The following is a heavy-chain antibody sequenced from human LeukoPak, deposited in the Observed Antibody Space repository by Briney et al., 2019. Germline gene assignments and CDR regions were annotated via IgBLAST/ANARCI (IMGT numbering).Heavy chain of an antibody. CDR3: ARGLVYCSGGSCYREPLTPHFDY. Sequence: SETLSLTCTVSGGSISSGDYYWSWIRQPPGKGLEWIGYIYYSGSTYYNPSLKSRVTISVDTSKNQFSLKLSSVTAADTAVYYCARGLVYCSGGSCYREPLTPHFDYWGQGTLVTVSS. V-gene: IGHV4-30-4*08. D-gene: IGHD2-15*01. CDR1: GGSISSGDYY. CDR2: IYYSGST. J-gene: IGHJ4*02.